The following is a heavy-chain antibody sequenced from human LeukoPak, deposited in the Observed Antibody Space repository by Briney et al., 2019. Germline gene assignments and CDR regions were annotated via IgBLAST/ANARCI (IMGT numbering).Heavy chain of an antibody. J-gene: IGHJ4*02. CDR3: ARVFVGAPGLGLDY. D-gene: IGHD1-26*01. CDR2: IRSSSRTT. CDR1: GFTFSTYS. V-gene: IGHV3-48*01. Sequence: GGSLRLSCAASGFTFSTYSMNWVRQAPGKGLEWVSHIRSSSRTTYYADSVKGRFTISRDDAKNSLYLQMNSLRAEDTAVYYCARVFVGAPGLGLDYWGQGTLVTVSS.